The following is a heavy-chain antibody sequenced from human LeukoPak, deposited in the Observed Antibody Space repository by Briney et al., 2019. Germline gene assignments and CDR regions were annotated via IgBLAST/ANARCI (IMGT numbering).Heavy chain of an antibody. D-gene: IGHD3-22*01. CDR1: GYTFTSYY. CDR2: INPSGGST. J-gene: IGHJ4*02. V-gene: IGHV1-46*01. Sequence: ASVKVSCKASGYTFTSYYMHWVRQAPGQGLEWMGIINPSGGSTYYAQKFQGRVTMTRDTSTSTVYMELSRLRSDDTAVYYCARAYSYYDSSGYYQYYFDYWGQGTLVTVSS. CDR3: ARAYSYYDSSGYYQYYFDY.